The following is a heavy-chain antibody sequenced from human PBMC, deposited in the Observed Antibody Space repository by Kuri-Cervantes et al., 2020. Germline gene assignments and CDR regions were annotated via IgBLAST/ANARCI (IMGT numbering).Heavy chain of an antibody. CDR3: AREGGYCSSTSCFRRYYYYYYMDV. Sequence: ASVKVSCKASGYTFTNDDITWVRQATGQGFEWMGWISAYNGNTNYAQKLQGRVTMTTDTSTSTAYMELRSLRSDDTAVYYCAREGGYCSSTSCFRRYYYYYYMDVWGKGTTVTVSS. V-gene: IGHV1-18*04. CDR1: GYTFTNDD. D-gene: IGHD2-2*01. CDR2: ISAYNGNT. J-gene: IGHJ6*03.